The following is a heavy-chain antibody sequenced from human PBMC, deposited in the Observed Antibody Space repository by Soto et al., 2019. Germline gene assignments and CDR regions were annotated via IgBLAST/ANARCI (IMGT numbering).Heavy chain of an antibody. CDR2: ISPGSRYP. CDR3: VRGGGGGLFDP. V-gene: IGHV3-11*06. J-gene: IGHJ5*02. CDR1: GFTFSDSV. D-gene: IGHD2-15*01. Sequence: GGSLRLSCVGSGFTFSDSVMAWIRQAPGKGLEWLSYISPGSRYPAYADSVKGRFTISRDNAKRSLYLQMMSLTAEDTAIYYCVRGGGGGLFDPWGQGTMVTVSS.